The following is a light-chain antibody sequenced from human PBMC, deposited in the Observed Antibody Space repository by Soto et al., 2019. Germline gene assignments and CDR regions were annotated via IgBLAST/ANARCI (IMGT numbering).Light chain of an antibody. J-gene: IGLJ2*01. CDR1: SSNVGGYNY. CDR2: DVG. CDR3: CTFTSASVV. Sequence: QSALTQPRSVSGYPGQSVTISCTGTSSNVGGYNYVSWYQQNPGKAPKLMIYDVGKRPSGVPDRFSGSKSGNTASLTISGLQAEDEADYYCCTFTSASVVFGGGTKVTVL. V-gene: IGLV2-11*01.